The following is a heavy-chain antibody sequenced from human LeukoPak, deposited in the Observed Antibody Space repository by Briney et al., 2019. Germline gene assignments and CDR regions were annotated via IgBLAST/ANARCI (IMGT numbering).Heavy chain of an antibody. J-gene: IGHJ5*02. CDR3: ARGDYDILTGYSTNWFDP. CDR2: IYYSGST. V-gene: IGHV4-59*01. Sequence: SXXLSLTCTVSGGSISSYYWSWIRQPPGKGLEWIGYIYYSGSTNYNPSLKSRVTISVDTSKNQFSLKLSSVTAADTAVYYCARGDYDILTGYSTNWFDPWGQGTLVTVSS. CDR1: GGSISSYY. D-gene: IGHD3-9*01.